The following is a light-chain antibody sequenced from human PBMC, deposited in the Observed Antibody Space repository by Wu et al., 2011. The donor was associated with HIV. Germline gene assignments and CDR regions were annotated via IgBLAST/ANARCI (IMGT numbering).Light chain of an antibody. CDR2: DAS. Sequence: EIVLTQSPAILSLSPGDGATLSCRASQSIGNYLAWYQQKPGQTPRLLFFDASNRATGIPARFSGRGSGTDFTLTISSLESEDFAVYYCQHIGTSSLTFGGGTKVEIK. CDR3: QHIGTSSLT. J-gene: IGKJ4*01. V-gene: IGKV3-11*01. CDR1: QSIGNY.